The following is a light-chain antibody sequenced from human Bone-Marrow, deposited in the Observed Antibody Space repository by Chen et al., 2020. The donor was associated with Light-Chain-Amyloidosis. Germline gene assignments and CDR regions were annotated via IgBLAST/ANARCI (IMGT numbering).Light chain of an antibody. V-gene: IGKV3-15*01. CDR3: HQYNNWPGT. CDR1: QSVSSK. Sequence: EIVMTQSPATLSVSPGERATLSCRASQSVSSKLAWYQHKPGQAPRLLISGASTRATDVPTRFGGSGSGTEFTLTISSLQSKDFAVYYCHQYNNWPGTFGPETTVDIK. J-gene: IGKJ3*01. CDR2: GAS.